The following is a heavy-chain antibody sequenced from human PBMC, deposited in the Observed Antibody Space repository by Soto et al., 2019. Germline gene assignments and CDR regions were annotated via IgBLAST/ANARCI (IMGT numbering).Heavy chain of an antibody. CDR1: GYTFISYG. D-gene: IGHD4-17*01. Sequence: QVQLVQSGAEVKKPGASVKVSCKASGYTFISYGISWVRQAPGQGLEWMGWISVHNGHTNYAQNLQGRVTMTTDTSTSTAYMELRSLRSDDTAVYYCARVGNSGDAPGYFQHWGQGTLVTVSS. V-gene: IGHV1-18*04. J-gene: IGHJ1*01. CDR3: ARVGNSGDAPGYFQH. CDR2: ISVHNGHT.